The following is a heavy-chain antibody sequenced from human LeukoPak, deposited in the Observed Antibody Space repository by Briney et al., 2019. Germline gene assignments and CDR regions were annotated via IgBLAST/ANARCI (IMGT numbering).Heavy chain of an antibody. Sequence: ASVKVSCKASGYTFTGYYMHWVRQAPGQGLEWMGWINPNSGGTNYAQKFQGRVTMTRDTSISTAYKELSRLRSDDTAVYYCASSDCSSTSCPPSYWGQGTLVTASS. CDR3: ASSDCSSTSCPPSY. CDR1: GYTFTGYY. CDR2: INPNSGGT. D-gene: IGHD2-2*01. J-gene: IGHJ4*02. V-gene: IGHV1-2*02.